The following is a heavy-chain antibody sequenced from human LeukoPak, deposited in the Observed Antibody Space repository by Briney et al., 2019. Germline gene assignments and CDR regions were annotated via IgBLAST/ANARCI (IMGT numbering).Heavy chain of an antibody. D-gene: IGHD6-13*01. CDR3: ARGGDSSSWYLNGFDY. CDR2: IYYSGST. V-gene: IGHV4-39*07. CDR1: GGSISSSSYY. J-gene: IGHJ4*02. Sequence: SETLSLTCTVSGGSISSSSYYWGWIRQPPGKGLEWIGSIYYSGSTYYNPSLKSRVTISVDTSKNQFSLKLSSVTAADTAVYYCARGGDSSSWYLNGFDYWGQGTLVTVSS.